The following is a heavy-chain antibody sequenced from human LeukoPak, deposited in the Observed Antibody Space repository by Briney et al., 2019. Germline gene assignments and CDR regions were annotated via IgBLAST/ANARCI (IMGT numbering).Heavy chain of an antibody. D-gene: IGHD5-18*01. Sequence: GGSLRLSCAASGITFDDYGMSWVRQAPGKGLEWVSGINWNGGSTGYADSVKGRFTISRDNAKNSLYLQMNSLRAEDTALYYCARAVGYSYSYDAFDIWGQGTMVTVSS. CDR3: ARAVGYSYSYDAFDI. CDR2: INWNGGST. J-gene: IGHJ3*02. V-gene: IGHV3-20*04. CDR1: GITFDDYG.